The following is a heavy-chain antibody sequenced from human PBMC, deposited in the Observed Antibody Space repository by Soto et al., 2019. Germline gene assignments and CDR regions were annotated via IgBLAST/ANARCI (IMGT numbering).Heavy chain of an antibody. Sequence: PSETLSLTCAVSGASIRSSTFYWGWIRQPPGKGLESIANIYYDGSTYYNPSLKGRVTISVDTSKNQFSLKLSSVTAADTAVFYCARRKHSSGWYGMDVWGQGTTVTVS. V-gene: IGHV4-39*01. J-gene: IGHJ6*02. CDR2: IYYDGST. CDR1: GASIRSSTFY. D-gene: IGHD6-19*01. CDR3: ARRKHSSGWYGMDV.